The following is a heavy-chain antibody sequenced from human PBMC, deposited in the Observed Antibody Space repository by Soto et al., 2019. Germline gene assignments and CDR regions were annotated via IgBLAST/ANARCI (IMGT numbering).Heavy chain of an antibody. Sequence: PGGSLRLSCAASGFTFGDYYMSWIRQAPVKGQEWVSYITSSSSYTNYADSVKGRFTISRDNAKNSLYLQMNSLRAEDTAVYYCARAVGWLPNLDYWGQGTLVTVSS. D-gene: IGHD5-12*01. J-gene: IGHJ4*02. V-gene: IGHV3-11*05. CDR2: ITSSSSYT. CDR1: GFTFGDYY. CDR3: ARAVGWLPNLDY.